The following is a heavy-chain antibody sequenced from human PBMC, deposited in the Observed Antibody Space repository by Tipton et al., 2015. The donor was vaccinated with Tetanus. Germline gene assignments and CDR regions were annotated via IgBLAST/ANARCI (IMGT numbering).Heavy chain of an antibody. D-gene: IGHD3-22*01. J-gene: IGHJ6*02. CDR3: ARTSSGWDV. CDR2: IYHSGST. Sequence: TLSLTCAVSGGSISSGGYSWSWIRQPPGKGLEWIGYIYHSGSTYYNPSLKSRVTISVDRSKNQFSLKLSSVTAADTAVYYCARTSSGWDVWGQGTTVTVSS. CDR1: GGSISSGGYS. V-gene: IGHV4-30-2*02.